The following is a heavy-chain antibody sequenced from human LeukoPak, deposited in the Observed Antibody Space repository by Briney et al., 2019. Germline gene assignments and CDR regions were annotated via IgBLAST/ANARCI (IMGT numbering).Heavy chain of an antibody. CDR1: GFTFSSYG. V-gene: IGHV3-30*18. CDR2: ISYDGSNK. CDR3: AKDNAGGAFDI. J-gene: IGHJ3*02. Sequence: GGSLRLSCAASGFTFSSYGMHWVRQAPGKGLEWVAVISYDGSNKYYADSVKGRFTISRDNSKNTLYLQINSLRAEDTAVYYCAKDNAGGAFDIWGQGTMVTVSS. D-gene: IGHD1-26*01.